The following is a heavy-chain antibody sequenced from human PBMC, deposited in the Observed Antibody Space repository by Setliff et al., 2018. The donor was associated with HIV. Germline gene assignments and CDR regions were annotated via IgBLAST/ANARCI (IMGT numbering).Heavy chain of an antibody. CDR3: ASPTVPDYYYYGMDV. CDR2: IYPGDSDT. CDR1: GYSFTSYW. J-gene: IGHJ6*02. V-gene: IGHV5-51*01. D-gene: IGHD6-6*01. Sequence: RGESLKISCKGSGYSFTSYWIGWVRQMPGKGLEWMGIIYPGDSDTRYSPSFQGQVTISADKSISTAYLQWSSLKASDTAMYYCASPTVPDYYYYGMDVWGQGTTVTVSS.